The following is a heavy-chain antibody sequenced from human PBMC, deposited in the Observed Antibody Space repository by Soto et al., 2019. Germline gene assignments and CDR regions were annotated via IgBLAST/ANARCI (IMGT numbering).Heavy chain of an antibody. V-gene: IGHV3-30-3*01. CDR1: GFTFSSYA. Sequence: GGSLRLSCAASGFTFSSYAMHWVRQAPGKGLEWVAVISYDGSNKYYADSVKGRFTISRDNSKNTLYLQMSSLRAEDTAVYYCARSWGMTGYFYYWGQGTLVTVSS. D-gene: IGHD3-9*01. CDR3: ARSWGMTGYFYY. J-gene: IGHJ4*02. CDR2: ISYDGSNK.